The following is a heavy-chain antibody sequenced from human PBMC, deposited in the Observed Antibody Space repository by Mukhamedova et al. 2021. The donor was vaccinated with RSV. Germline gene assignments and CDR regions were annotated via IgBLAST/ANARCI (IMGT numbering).Heavy chain of an antibody. J-gene: IGHJ4*01. V-gene: IGHV3-30*01. CDR2: ISYDGSNK. D-gene: IGHD3-16*02. Sequence: YAMHWVRQAPGKGLEWVAVISYDGSNKYYADSVKGRFTISRDNSKNTLYLQMNSLRAEDTAVYYCESPSDYDYVLWSYRASYFDY. CDR1: YA. CDR3: ESPSDYDYVLWSYRASYFDY.